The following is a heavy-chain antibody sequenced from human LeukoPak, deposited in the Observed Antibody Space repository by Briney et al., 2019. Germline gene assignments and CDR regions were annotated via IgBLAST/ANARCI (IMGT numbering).Heavy chain of an antibody. J-gene: IGHJ4*02. CDR1: GFTFSSYT. V-gene: IGHV3-23*01. Sequence: GGSLRLSCAASGFTFSSYTMNWVRQAPGKGLEWVSAITGSGSISYYADSVKGRFTISRDSSKNMLYLQMDNVRAEDTAVYYCAKGTSPSCFGSLDYWGQGTLVTVSS. D-gene: IGHD2-2*01. CDR2: ITGSGSIS. CDR3: AKGTSPSCFGSLDY.